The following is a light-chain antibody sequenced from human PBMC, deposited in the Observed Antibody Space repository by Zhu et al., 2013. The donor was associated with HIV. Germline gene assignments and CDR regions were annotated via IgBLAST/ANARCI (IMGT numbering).Light chain of an antibody. J-gene: IGLJ2*01. CDR3: CSYTARSTAV. Sequence: QSALTQPASVSGSPGQSITVSCTGTSSDVGGYKYVSWYQQHPGKAPKLMIFEVSNRPSGVSSRFSGSKSGNTASLTISGLQAEDEADYYCCSYTARSTAVFGGGTKLTVV. CDR1: SSDVGGYKY. V-gene: IGLV2-14*01. CDR2: EVS.